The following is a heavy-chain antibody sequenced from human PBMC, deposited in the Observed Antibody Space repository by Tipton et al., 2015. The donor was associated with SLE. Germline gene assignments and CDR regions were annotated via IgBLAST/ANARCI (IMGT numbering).Heavy chain of an antibody. J-gene: IGHJ4*02. CDR1: GGSVSSGSYY. CDR3: ASGRITPYYFDY. D-gene: IGHD2-15*01. Sequence: LRLSCTVSGGSVSSGSYYWSWIRQPPGKGLEWIGYIYYSGSTNYNPSLKSRVTISVDTSKNQFSLKLSSVTAADTAVYYCASGRITPYYFDYWGQGTLVTVSS. CDR2: IYYSGST. V-gene: IGHV4-61*01.